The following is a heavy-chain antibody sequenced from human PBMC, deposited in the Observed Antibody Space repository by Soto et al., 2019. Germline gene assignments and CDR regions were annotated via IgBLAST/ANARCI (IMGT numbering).Heavy chain of an antibody. CDR3: ASRRIAAAGTSYGMDV. Sequence: PSETLSLTCAVYGGSFSGYYWSWIRQPPGKGLEWIGEINHSGSTNYNPSLKSRVTISVDTSKNQFSLKLSSVIAADTAVYYCASRRIAAAGTSYGMDVWGQGTTVTV. V-gene: IGHV4-34*01. CDR2: INHSGST. CDR1: GGSFSGYY. D-gene: IGHD6-13*01. J-gene: IGHJ6*02.